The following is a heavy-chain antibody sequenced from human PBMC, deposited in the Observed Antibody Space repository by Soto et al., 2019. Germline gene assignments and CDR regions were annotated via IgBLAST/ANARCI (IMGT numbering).Heavy chain of an antibody. CDR3: ARERRITMVRGVNNWFDP. J-gene: IGHJ5*02. Sequence: ASVKVSCKASGYTFTSYGISWVRQAPGQGLEWMGWIGAYNGNTNYAQKLQGRVTMTTDTSTSTAYMELRSLRSDDTAVYYCARERRITMVRGVNNWFDPWGQGTLVTV. D-gene: IGHD3-10*01. CDR1: GYTFTSYG. CDR2: IGAYNGNT. V-gene: IGHV1-18*04.